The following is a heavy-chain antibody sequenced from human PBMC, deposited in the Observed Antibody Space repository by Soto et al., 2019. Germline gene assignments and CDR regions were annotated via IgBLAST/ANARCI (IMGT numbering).Heavy chain of an antibody. J-gene: IGHJ2*01. CDR2: IWYDGSNK. CDR3: ARDRGGHWYFDL. CDR1: GFTFSSYG. Sequence: QVQLVESGGGVVQPGRSLRLSCAASGFTFSSYGMHWVRQAPGKGLEWVAVIWYDGSNKYYADSVKGRFTISRDNSKNTLYLQTNSLRAEDTAVYYCARDRGGHWYFDLWGRGTLVTVSS. V-gene: IGHV3-33*01. D-gene: IGHD2-15*01.